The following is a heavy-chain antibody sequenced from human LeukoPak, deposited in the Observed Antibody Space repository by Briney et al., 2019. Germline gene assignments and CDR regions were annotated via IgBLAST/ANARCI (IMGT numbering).Heavy chain of an antibody. Sequence: GGSLRLSCAASGFTFSNYSMAWVRQAPGKGLEWVANIKQDGSEKYYVDSVKGRFTISRDNTKNSLYLQMNSLRAEDTAVYYCARETSYLAATAVYWGQGTLVTVSS. J-gene: IGHJ4*02. CDR1: GFTFSNYS. V-gene: IGHV3-7*03. D-gene: IGHD6-13*01. CDR2: IKQDGSEK. CDR3: ARETSYLAATAVY.